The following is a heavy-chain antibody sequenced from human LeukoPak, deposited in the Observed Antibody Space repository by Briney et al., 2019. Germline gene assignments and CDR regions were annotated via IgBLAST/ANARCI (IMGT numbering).Heavy chain of an antibody. CDR3: ARGVITMIAVVMNTRRAFDI. CDR2: INHSGST. V-gene: IGHV4-34*01. Sequence: SETLSLTCAVYGGSFSGYYWSWIRQPPGKGLEWIGEINHSGSTNYNPSLKSRVTISVDTSKNQFSLKLSSVTAADTAVYYCARGVITMIAVVMNTRRAFDIWGQGTMVTVSS. CDR1: GGSFSGYY. D-gene: IGHD3-22*01. J-gene: IGHJ3*02.